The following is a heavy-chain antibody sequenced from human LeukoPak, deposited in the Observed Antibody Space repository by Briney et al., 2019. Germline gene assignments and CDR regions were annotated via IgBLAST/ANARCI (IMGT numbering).Heavy chain of an antibody. CDR2: ITGSGGST. Sequence: GGSLRLSCAPSGFTFDNFAMTWVRQAPGKGLEWVSEITGSGGSTYYADSVKGRFTISRDNSKNTLYLQMNSLRAEDTAIYYCARELFDFDYWGQGTLVAVSS. J-gene: IGHJ4*02. CDR1: GFTFDNFA. V-gene: IGHV3-23*01. D-gene: IGHD3-10*01. CDR3: ARELFDFDY.